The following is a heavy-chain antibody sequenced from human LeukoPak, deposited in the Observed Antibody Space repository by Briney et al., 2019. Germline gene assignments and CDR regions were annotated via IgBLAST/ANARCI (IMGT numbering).Heavy chain of an antibody. CDR1: GGSITSYY. D-gene: IGHD6-19*01. CDR3: ARHGRNSGAPNY. Sequence: SETLSLTCTVSGGSITSYYWSWIRQPPGKGLEWVGYIFYSGSTNYSPSLKSRVTISVDTSKNQFSLNLTSVTAADTAMYYCARHGRNSGAPNYWSQGTLVTVSS. CDR2: IFYSGST. V-gene: IGHV4-59*08. J-gene: IGHJ4*02.